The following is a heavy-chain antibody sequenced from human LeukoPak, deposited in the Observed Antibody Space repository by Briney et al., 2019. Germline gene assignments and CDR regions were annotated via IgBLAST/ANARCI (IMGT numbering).Heavy chain of an antibody. CDR3: ARDRGRIQLWSSTIGGYYYGMDV. CDR2: IYYSGST. V-gene: IGHV4-59*01. Sequence: SETLPLTCTVSGGSISSYYWSWIRQPPGKGLEWIGYIYYSGSTNYNPSLKSRVTISVDTSKNQFSLKLSSVTAADTAVYYCARDRGRIQLWSSTIGGYYYGMDVWGRGTTVTVSS. D-gene: IGHD5-18*01. CDR1: GGSISSYY. J-gene: IGHJ6*02.